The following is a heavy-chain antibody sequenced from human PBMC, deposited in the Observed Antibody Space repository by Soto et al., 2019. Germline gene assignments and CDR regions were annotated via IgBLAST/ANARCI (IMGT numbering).Heavy chain of an antibody. J-gene: IGHJ4*02. CDR2: IYYSGST. Sequence: SETLSLTCTVSGGSVSSGSYYWRWIRQPPGKGLEWIGYIYYSGSTNYNPSLKSRVTISVDTSKNQFSLKLSSVTAADTAVYYCAREGYGYSYGYWYYFDYWGQGTLVTVSS. D-gene: IGHD5-18*01. V-gene: IGHV4-61*01. CDR3: AREGYGYSYGYWYYFDY. CDR1: GGSVSSGSYY.